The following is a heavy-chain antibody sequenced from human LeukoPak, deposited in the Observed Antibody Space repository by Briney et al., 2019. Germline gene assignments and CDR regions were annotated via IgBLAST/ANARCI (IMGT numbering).Heavy chain of an antibody. CDR1: GGSISSSSYY. Sequence: KPSETLSLTCTVSGGSISSSSYYWGWIRQPPGKGLEWIGSIYYSGSTYYNPSLKSRVTISVDTSKNQFSLKLSSVTAADTAVYYCARLHYTSIAARADYWGQGTLVTVSS. CDR3: ARLHYTSIAARADY. J-gene: IGHJ4*02. D-gene: IGHD6-6*01. V-gene: IGHV4-39*01. CDR2: IYYSGST.